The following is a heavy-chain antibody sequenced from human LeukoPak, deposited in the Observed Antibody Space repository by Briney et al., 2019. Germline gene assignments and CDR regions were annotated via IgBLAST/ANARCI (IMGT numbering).Heavy chain of an antibody. Sequence: PGGSLRLSCAASGFRFSDHGMHWVRQAPGKGLEWAAVIWFDGSYKYYADSVEGRFTVSRDNSKYTVSLQMNSLSVEVTAVYYCARDLGITADGNYFDYWGQGTLVTVSS. CDR2: IWFDGSYK. CDR1: GFRFSDHG. J-gene: IGHJ4*02. D-gene: IGHD6-13*01. V-gene: IGHV3-33*01. CDR3: ARDLGITADGNYFDY.